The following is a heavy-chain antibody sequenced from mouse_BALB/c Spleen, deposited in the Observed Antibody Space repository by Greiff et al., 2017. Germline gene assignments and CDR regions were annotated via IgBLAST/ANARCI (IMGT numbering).Heavy chain of an antibody. V-gene: IGHV2-6-7*01. D-gene: IGHD1-1*01. CDR1: GFSLTGYG. Sequence: QVQLKESGPGLVAPSQSLSITCTVSGFSLTGYGVNWVRQPPGKGLEWLGMIWGDGSTDYNSALKSRLSIGKDNSKSQVFLKMNSLQTDDTARYYCARDQDYGSSYAYFDVWGAGTTVTVSS. CDR2: IWGDGST. J-gene: IGHJ1*01. CDR3: ARDQDYGSSYAYFDV.